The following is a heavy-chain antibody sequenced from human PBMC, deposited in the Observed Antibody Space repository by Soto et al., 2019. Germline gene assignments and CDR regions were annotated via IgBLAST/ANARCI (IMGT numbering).Heavy chain of an antibody. CDR3: ARGVKMATPHKYYSDY. D-gene: IGHD5-12*01. CDR2: IDPSDSSI. V-gene: IGHV5-10-1*01. Sequence: GESLKISCQGSGDSFTSYWVTWVRQMPGKGLEWMGRIDPSDSSINYSPSFRGHVTISADRSINTAHLQWSSLKASDTAIYYCARGVKMATPHKYYSDYWGQGPLVTVFS. CDR1: GDSFTSYW. J-gene: IGHJ4*02.